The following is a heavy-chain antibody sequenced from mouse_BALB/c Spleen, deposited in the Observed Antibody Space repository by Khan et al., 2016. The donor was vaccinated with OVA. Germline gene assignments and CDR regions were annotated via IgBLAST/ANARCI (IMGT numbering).Heavy chain of an antibody. CDR2: INPSSGYT. V-gene: IGHV1-4*01. CDR1: GYTFTNYT. J-gene: IGHJ2*01. CDR3: VRIPGPPCFFDC. Sequence: QVQLQQSGAELARPGASVKMSCKASGYTFTNYTMHWVKQRPGQGLEWIGYINPSSGYTNYNQKFKDKATLTADKSSSTAYMQLTSLTSEDSAVYYCVRIPGPPCFFDCWGQGTTLTVSS.